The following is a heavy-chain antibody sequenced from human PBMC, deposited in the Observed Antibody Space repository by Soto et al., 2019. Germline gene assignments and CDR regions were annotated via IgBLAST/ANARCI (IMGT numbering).Heavy chain of an antibody. J-gene: IGHJ4*02. Sequence: PGGSLRLSCAASGFTFSSYGMHWVRQAPGKGLECVSFICNDGSNKDYADSVKGRFTISRDNSKNTVYLQMSSLRVEDTAVYYCVKGEYYYDSSGYYPFDYWGQGTLVTVSS. CDR1: GFTFSSYG. CDR2: ICNDGSNK. V-gene: IGHV3-30*02. D-gene: IGHD3-22*01. CDR3: VKGEYYYDSSGYYPFDY.